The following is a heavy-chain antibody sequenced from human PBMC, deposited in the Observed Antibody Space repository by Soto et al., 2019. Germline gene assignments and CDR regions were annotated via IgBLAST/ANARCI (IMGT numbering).Heavy chain of an antibody. CDR3: ARLSGDHSAFFSYGMDA. Sequence: GSLRLSCAASGFTFDTYWMNWVRQAPGKGPERLSGINSDGTISSYADSVKGRFTISRDNARNTLSLQMNSLRADDTAVYYCARLSGDHSAFFSYGMDAWGQGTTVTVS. CDR2: INSDGTIS. J-gene: IGHJ6*02. V-gene: IGHV3-74*01. D-gene: IGHD2-21*01. CDR1: GFTFDTYW.